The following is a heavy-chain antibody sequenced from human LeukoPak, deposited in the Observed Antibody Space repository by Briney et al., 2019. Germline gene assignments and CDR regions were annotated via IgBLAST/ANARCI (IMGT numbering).Heavy chain of an antibody. CDR3: ARDYSGWSTDY. CDR2: INPNSGGT. J-gene: IGHJ4*02. D-gene: IGHD6-19*01. V-gene: IGHV1-2*02. CDR1: GCSFTAYY. Sequence: ASVKVSCKDSGCSFTAYYIHWVRQAPGQGLEWMGWINPNSGGTNYAQKFQDRVTMTRDTSISTAYMELSRLRSDDTAVYYCARDYSGWSTDYWGQGTLVIVSS.